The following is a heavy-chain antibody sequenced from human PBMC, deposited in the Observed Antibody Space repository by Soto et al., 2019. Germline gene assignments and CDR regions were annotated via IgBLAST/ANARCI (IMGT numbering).Heavy chain of an antibody. J-gene: IGHJ5*02. CDR1: SGAISGYY. CDR3: ARGQRFSDWFDP. D-gene: IGHD3-3*01. CDR2: IYSSGST. V-gene: IGHV4-4*07. Sequence: SESLSLNGTVTSGAISGYYWTWIRQCDGEGLEWIGRIYSSGSTNYNPSLKSRVTISLDTSMNYFSLRLSSVTAADTAVYYCARGQRFSDWFDPWGQGTLVTVSS.